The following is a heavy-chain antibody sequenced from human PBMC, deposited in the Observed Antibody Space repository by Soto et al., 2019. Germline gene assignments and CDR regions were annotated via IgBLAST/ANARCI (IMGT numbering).Heavy chain of an antibody. CDR1: GGSISSGGYS. J-gene: IGHJ6*02. CDR3: ARSQSSIAARYYYYGMDV. D-gene: IGHD6-6*01. V-gene: IGHV4-30-2*01. Sequence: SETLSLTCAVSGGSISSGGYSWSWIRQPPGKGLEWIGYIYHSGSTYYNPSLKSRVTISVDRSKNQFSLKLSSVTAADTAVYYCARSQSSIAARYYYYGMDVWGQGTTVTVSS. CDR2: IYHSGST.